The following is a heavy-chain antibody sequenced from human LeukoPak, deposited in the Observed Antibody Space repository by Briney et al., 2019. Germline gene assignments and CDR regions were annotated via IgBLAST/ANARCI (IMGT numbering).Heavy chain of an antibody. Sequence: GGSLRLSCAASGFTFSSYEMNWVGQAPGKGVEGVSYISSSGSTIYYADSVKGRFTISRDNAKNSLYLQMNSLRAEDTAVYYCATHSSSWYYFDYWGQGTLVTVSS. V-gene: IGHV3-48*03. D-gene: IGHD6-13*01. CDR1: GFTFSSYE. CDR3: ATHSSSWYYFDY. CDR2: ISSSGSTI. J-gene: IGHJ4*02.